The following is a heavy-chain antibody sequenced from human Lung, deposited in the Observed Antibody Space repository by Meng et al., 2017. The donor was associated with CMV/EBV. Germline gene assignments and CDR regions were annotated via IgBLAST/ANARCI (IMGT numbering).Heavy chain of an antibody. V-gene: IGHV3-48*04. J-gene: IGHJ4*01. Sequence: ESXKISCAASGFTFSSYSMNWVRQAPGKGLEWVSYISSSSSTIYYADSVKGRFTISRDNAKNSLYLQMNSLRAEDTAVYYCARKVPFDYWGHGTRVTVSS. CDR3: ARKVPFDY. CDR1: GFTFSSYS. CDR2: ISSSSSTI.